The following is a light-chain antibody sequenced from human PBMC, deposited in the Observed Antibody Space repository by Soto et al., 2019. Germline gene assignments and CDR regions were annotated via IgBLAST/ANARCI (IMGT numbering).Light chain of an antibody. V-gene: IGLV2-14*01. CDR2: EVS. CDR3: SSYTSSRTPYVV. J-gene: IGLJ2*01. Sequence: QSVLTQPASVSGSPGQSITISCTGTSSDVGGYNYVSWYQQHPGKAPKLMIYEVSNRPSGVSNRFSGSKSGNTASLTISGLQAEDEADYYCSSYTSSRTPYVVFGGGTKLTVL. CDR1: SSDVGGYNY.